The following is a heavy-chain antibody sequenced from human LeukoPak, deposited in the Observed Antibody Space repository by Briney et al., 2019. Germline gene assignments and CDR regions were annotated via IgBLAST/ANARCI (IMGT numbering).Heavy chain of an antibody. D-gene: IGHD2-21*02. CDR1: GGTFSSYA. J-gene: IGHJ4*02. CDR2: IIPIFGTA. Sequence: SVKVSCKASGGTFSSYAISWVRQAPGQGLEWMGGIIPIFGTANYAQKFQGRVTITADESTSTAYMELSSLRSEDTAVYYCARGLAYCGGDCYYFDYWGQGTLVTASP. V-gene: IGHV1-69*13. CDR3: ARGLAYCGGDCYYFDY.